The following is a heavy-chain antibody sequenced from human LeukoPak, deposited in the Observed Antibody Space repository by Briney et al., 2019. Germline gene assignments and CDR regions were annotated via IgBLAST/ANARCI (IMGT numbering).Heavy chain of an antibody. V-gene: IGHV4-59*01. D-gene: IGHD3-22*01. J-gene: IGHJ4*02. CDR2: VYYTRST. CDR3: ARASIRYYDSSAYSH. Sequence: PSETLSLTCTVSGDFISTYYWSWIRQPPGKGLEWIGYVYYTRSTNYNPSLKGRVTISVDTSKNQFFLKLSSVTAAETAMSYCARASIRYYDSSAYSHWGQGALVTVSS. CDR1: GDFISTYY.